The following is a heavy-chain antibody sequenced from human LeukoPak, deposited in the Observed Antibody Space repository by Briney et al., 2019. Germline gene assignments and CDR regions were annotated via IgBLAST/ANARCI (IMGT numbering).Heavy chain of an antibody. CDR1: GYTFTSYY. Sequence: GASVKVSFKASGYTFTSYYMHWVRQAPGQGLEWMGIINPSGGSTSYAQKFQGRVTMTRDMSTSTVYMELSSLRSEDTAVYYCARDHHDSSGYYYVWFDPWGQGTLVTVSS. V-gene: IGHV1-46*01. D-gene: IGHD3-22*01. CDR2: INPSGGST. CDR3: ARDHHDSSGYYYVWFDP. J-gene: IGHJ5*02.